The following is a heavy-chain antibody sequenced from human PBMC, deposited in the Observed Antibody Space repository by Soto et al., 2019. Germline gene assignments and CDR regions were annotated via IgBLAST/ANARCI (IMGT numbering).Heavy chain of an antibody. CDR1: GFTFSSYS. V-gene: IGHV3-21*01. D-gene: IGHD2-2*01. J-gene: IGHJ6*02. CDR3: ARSRTSPYGMDV. Sequence: GSLRLSCAASGFTFSSYSMNWVRQAPGKGLEWVSSISSSSSYIYYADSVKGRFTISRDNAKNSLYLQMNSLRAEDTAVYYCARSRTSPYGMDVWGQGTTVTVSS. CDR2: ISSSSSYI.